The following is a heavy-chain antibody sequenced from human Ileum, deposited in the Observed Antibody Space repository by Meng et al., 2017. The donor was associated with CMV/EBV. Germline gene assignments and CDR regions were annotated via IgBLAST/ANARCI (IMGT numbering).Heavy chain of an antibody. V-gene: IGHV3-23*01. Sequence: VQWLGSGGGLVQPGGSLRLYCAAAGFTIITYDMIWVRQAPGKGLEWVSTISASGAGTYYADSVKGRFTISRDPSKNTLYLQMNSLTTEDTAVYFCVTNSGGLGYWGHGTLVTVSS. CDR2: ISASGAGT. CDR3: VTNSGGLGY. J-gene: IGHJ4*01. CDR1: GFTIITYD. D-gene: IGHD6-19*01.